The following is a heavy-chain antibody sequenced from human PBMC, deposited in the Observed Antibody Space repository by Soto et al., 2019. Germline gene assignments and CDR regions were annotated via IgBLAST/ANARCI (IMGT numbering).Heavy chain of an antibody. CDR3: AKELDYGDYVERYYGMDV. Sequence: PGGSLRLSCAASEFTFSSYAMSWVRQAPGKGLEWVSAISGSGGSTYYADSVKGRFTISRDNSKNTLYLQMNSLRAEDTAVYYCAKELDYGDYVERYYGMDVWGQGTTVTVSS. D-gene: IGHD4-17*01. J-gene: IGHJ6*02. CDR1: EFTFSSYA. CDR2: ISGSGGST. V-gene: IGHV3-23*01.